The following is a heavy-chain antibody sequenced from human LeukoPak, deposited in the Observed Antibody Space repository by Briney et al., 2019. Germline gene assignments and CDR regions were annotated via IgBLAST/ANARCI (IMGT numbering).Heavy chain of an antibody. CDR2: ISYDGSNK. D-gene: IGHD2-2*01. CDR1: GFTFSSYG. J-gene: IGHJ3*02. V-gene: IGHV3-30*18. CDR3: AKDGLGLVVPAAIASFDI. Sequence: PGRSLRLSCAASGFTFSSYGMHWVRQAPGKGLEWVAVISYDGSNKYYADSVKGRFTISRDNSKSTLYLQMNSLRAEDTAVYYCAKDGLGLVVPAAIASFDIWGQGTMVTVSS.